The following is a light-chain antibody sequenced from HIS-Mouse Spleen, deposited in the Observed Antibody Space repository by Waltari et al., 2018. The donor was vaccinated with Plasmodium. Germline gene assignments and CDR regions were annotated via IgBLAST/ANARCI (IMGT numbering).Light chain of an antibody. J-gene: IGLJ2*01. CDR3: QAWDSSIL. CDR2: QSS. Sequence: SYELTQPPSVSVSPGQTASITCSGDKLGDKYACWFQRKSGPSPVLVIYQSSKRPSGIPERFSGSNAGNTATLTISGTQAMDEADYYCQAWDSSILFGGGTKLTVL. V-gene: IGLV3-1*01. CDR1: KLGDKY.